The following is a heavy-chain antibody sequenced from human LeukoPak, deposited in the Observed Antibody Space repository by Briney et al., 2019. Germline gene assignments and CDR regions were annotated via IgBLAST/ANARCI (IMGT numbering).Heavy chain of an antibody. D-gene: IGHD3-10*01. CDR3: ARDRVRGVD. CDR1: GLVFSRHI. Sequence: GGSLRLSCAASGLVFSRHIMHWVRQAPGKGLEWVAYLHYDGIDKNYGDTVKGRFTISRDNSKNTLYLQMNSLRDEDTAVYYCARDRVRGVDWGQGTLVTVSS. V-gene: IGHV3-30*02. J-gene: IGHJ4*02. CDR2: LHYDGIDK.